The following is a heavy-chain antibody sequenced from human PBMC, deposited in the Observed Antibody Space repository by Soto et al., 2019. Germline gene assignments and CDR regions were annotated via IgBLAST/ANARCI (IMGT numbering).Heavy chain of an antibody. CDR1: GFTFSSYA. V-gene: IGHV3-23*01. Sequence: GGSLRLSCAASGFTFSSYAMSWVRQAPGKGLEWVSAISGSGGSTYYADSVKGRFTISRDNSKNTLYLQMNSLRAEDTAVYYCAKDPNLPDDYGDYVGMPDEGVDYWGQGTLVTVSS. D-gene: IGHD4-17*01. J-gene: IGHJ4*02. CDR3: AKDPNLPDDYGDYVGMPDEGVDY. CDR2: ISGSGGST.